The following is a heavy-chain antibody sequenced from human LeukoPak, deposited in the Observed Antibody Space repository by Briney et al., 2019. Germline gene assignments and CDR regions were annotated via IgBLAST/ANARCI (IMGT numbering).Heavy chain of an antibody. D-gene: IGHD6-13*01. CDR3: AREWSQYSSTWKGAFDI. Sequence: TGRSLRLSCAASGFIISGYAMHWVRQAPGKGLERVALISNDGSHKNYADSVNGRLTISRDNSNNLLYLRMNSLTTEDTAVYYCAREWSQYSSTWKGAFDIWGQGTMVTVSS. V-gene: IGHV3-30-3*01. CDR1: GFIISGYA. CDR2: ISNDGSHK. J-gene: IGHJ3*02.